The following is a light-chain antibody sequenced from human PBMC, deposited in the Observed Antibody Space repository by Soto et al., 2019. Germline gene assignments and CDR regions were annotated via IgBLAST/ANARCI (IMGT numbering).Light chain of an antibody. V-gene: IGKV1-27*01. CDR1: QDISNY. CDR3: QKYNSAPKT. Sequence: DIQMTQSPSSLSASVGDRVTITCRASQDISNYLAWYQQKPGEVPKLLIYAASTLQKGVQSRFSGGGSGTLITLTISSLQPDDVATYFCQKYNSAPKTFGRGTRLEIK. J-gene: IGKJ2*01. CDR2: AAS.